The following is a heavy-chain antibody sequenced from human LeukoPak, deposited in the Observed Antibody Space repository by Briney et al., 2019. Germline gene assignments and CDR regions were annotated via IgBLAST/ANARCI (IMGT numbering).Heavy chain of an antibody. CDR2: ISGNGGST. CDR3: AKNTGQTSGYSYGYDY. V-gene: IGHV3-23*01. CDR1: GFTFNIYA. D-gene: IGHD5-18*01. J-gene: IGHJ4*02. Sequence: PGGSLRLSCAASGFTFNIYAVDWVRQAPGKGLEWVSTISGNGGSTYYADSVKGRFTISRDNSKNTLYLQMNSLRAEDTAVYYCAKNTGQTSGYSYGYDYWGQGTLVNVSS.